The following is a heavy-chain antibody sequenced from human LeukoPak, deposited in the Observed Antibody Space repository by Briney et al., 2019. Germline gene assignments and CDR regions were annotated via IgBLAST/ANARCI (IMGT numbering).Heavy chain of an antibody. V-gene: IGHV3-23*01. D-gene: IGHD6-13*01. CDR2: ISGSGGST. Sequence: GGSLRLSCAASGFTFSSYAMSWVRQAPGKGLEGVSAISGSGGSTYYADSVKGRFTISRDNSKNTLYLQMNSLRAEDTAVYYCAKGVGSSWYASWGQGTLVTVSS. J-gene: IGHJ4*02. CDR1: GFTFSSYA. CDR3: AKGVGSSWYAS.